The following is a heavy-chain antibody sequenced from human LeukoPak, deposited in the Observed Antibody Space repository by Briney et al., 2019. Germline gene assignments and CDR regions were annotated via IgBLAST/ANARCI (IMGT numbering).Heavy chain of an antibody. CDR1: GFTFSSYD. V-gene: IGHV3-13*01. D-gene: IGHD3-10*01. J-gene: IGHJ3*02. Sequence: GGSLRLSCAASGFTFSSYDMHWVRQATGKGLEWVSAIGTAGDTYYPGSVKGRFTISRENAKNSLYLQMNSLRAGDTAVYYCAGSYGSDAFDIWGQGTMVTVSS. CDR3: AGSYGSDAFDI. CDR2: IGTAGDT.